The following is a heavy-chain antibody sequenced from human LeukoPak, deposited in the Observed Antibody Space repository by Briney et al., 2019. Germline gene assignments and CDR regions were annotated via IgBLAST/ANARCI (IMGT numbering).Heavy chain of an antibody. Sequence: PSETLSLTCTVSGDSICSSSYYWGWIRQPPGKGLEWIGYIYYTGSAYYNPSLKSRVTLSVDTSKNHFSLKLSSVTAADTAVYYCARHSGTYYADFDSWGQGTLVTVSS. CDR2: IYYTGSA. V-gene: IGHV4-39*01. D-gene: IGHD1-26*01. J-gene: IGHJ4*02. CDR3: ARHSGTYYADFDS. CDR1: GDSICSSSYY.